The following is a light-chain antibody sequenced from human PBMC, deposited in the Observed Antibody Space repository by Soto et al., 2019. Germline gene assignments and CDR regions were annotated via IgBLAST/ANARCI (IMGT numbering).Light chain of an antibody. CDR3: CSYAVSSTLL. CDR1: SSDVGSYNL. J-gene: IGLJ2*01. CDR2: EGS. Sequence: QSALTQAASVSGSPGQSIIISCTGTSSDVGSYNLVSWYQQHPGKAPKLMIYEGSKRPSGVSNRFSGSKSGNTASLTISGLQAEDEADYYCCSYAVSSTLLFGGGTKLTVL. V-gene: IGLV2-23*03.